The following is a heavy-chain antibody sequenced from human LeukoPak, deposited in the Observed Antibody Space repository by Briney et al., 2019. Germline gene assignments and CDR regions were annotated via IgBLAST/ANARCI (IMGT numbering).Heavy chain of an antibody. CDR2: ISSDGSGT. CDR1: GFTFSNYW. CDR3: TRDLGGATWGEWNY. J-gene: IGHJ4*02. D-gene: IGHD1-26*01. Sequence: GGSLRLSCAASGFTFSNYWMHWVRQAPGKGLVWVSRISSDGSGTNYADSVKGRFTISRDNAKNILYLQMNSLRVEDTAVYYCTRDLGGATWGEWNYWGQGTLVTVSS. V-gene: IGHV3-74*01.